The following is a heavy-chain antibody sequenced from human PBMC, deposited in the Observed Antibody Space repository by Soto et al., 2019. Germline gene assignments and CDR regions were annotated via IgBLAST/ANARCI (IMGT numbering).Heavy chain of an antibody. CDR1: GFSFSSHV. CDR3: AKGWCDS. V-gene: IGHV3-23*01. Sequence: EVQLLDSGGALVQPGGSLRLSCAASGFSFSSHVMSWVRQAPGKGLEWVSSISGSGGGTYYADSVKGRFIISRDNSKNTLDLQMNILRVEDTAVYYCAKGWCDSWGQGTLVTVSS. CDR2: ISGSGGGT. J-gene: IGHJ5*01.